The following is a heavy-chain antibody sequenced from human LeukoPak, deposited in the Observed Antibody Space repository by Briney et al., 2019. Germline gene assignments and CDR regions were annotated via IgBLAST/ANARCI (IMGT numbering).Heavy chain of an antibody. J-gene: IGHJ6*04. CDR3: AGGLGWAPGWFDP. CDR1: GYTFTSYY. V-gene: IGHV1-46*01. CDR2: INPSGGST. D-gene: IGHD3-10*01. Sequence: ASVKVSCKASGYTFTSYYMHWVRQAPGQGLEWMGIINPSGGSTSYAQKFQGRVTMTRDMSTSTVYMELSSLRSEDTAVYYCAGGLGWAPGWFDPWGKGTTVTASS.